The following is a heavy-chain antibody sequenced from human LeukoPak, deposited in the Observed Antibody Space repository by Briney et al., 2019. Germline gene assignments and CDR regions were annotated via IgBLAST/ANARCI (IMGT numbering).Heavy chain of an antibody. D-gene: IGHD4-17*01. J-gene: IGHJ4*02. CDR2: FDPEDGET. Sequence: ASVKVSCKVSGYTLTELSMHWVRQAPGKGLEWMGGFDPEDGETIYAQKFQGRVTMTEDTSTDTAYMELSSLRSEDTAVYYCATWRDYGDRRDYYFDYWGQGTLVTVSS. V-gene: IGHV1-24*01. CDR1: GYTLTELS. CDR3: ATWRDYGDRRDYYFDY.